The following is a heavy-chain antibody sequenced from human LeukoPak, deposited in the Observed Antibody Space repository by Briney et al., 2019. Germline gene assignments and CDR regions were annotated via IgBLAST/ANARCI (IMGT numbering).Heavy chain of an antibody. D-gene: IGHD3-10*01. J-gene: IGHJ4*02. CDR1: GFTFSDYY. Sequence: GGSLRLSCAASGFTFSDYYMSWIRQAPGKGLEWVSYISGSGSTIYYADSVKGRFTISRDNAKNSLYLQMNSLRAEDTAVYYCARDPEPEFEIITMVNKPYYFDYWGQGTLVTVSS. CDR2: ISGSGSTI. V-gene: IGHV3-11*04. CDR3: ARDPEPEFEIITMVNKPYYFDY.